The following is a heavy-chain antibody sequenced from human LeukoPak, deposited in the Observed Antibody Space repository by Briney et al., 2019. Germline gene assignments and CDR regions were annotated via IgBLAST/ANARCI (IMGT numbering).Heavy chain of an antibody. D-gene: IGHD4-23*01. CDR3: ARRSHGGNSNWFDP. Sequence: SETLSLTCTVSGGSISSYYWSWIRQPPGKGLGWIGYIYYSGSTNYNPSLKSRVTISVDTSKNQFSLKLSSVTATDTAVYYCARRSHGGNSNWFDPWGQGTLVTVSS. CDR2: IYYSGST. J-gene: IGHJ5*02. CDR1: GGSISSYY. V-gene: IGHV4-59*08.